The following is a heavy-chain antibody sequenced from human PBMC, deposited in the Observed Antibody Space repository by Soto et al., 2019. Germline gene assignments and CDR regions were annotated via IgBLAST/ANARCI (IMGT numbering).Heavy chain of an antibody. Sequence: QVQLVQSGAEVKKPGASVKVSCKASGYTFTSYGISWVRQAPGQGLEWMGWISAYNGNTNYAQKLQGRVTMTTDTSTSTAYMELRSLRSDDTAVYYCASDRTTLRSDPYYYYYGMDVWGPGTTVTVS. D-gene: IGHD1-1*01. CDR3: ASDRTTLRSDPYYYYYGMDV. CDR1: GYTFTSYG. CDR2: ISAYNGNT. V-gene: IGHV1-18*04. J-gene: IGHJ6*02.